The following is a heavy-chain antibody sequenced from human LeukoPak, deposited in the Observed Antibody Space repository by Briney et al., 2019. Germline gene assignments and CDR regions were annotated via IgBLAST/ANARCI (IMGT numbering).Heavy chain of an antibody. V-gene: IGHV4-34*01. D-gene: IGHD3-10*01. CDR3: ARGRITMVRGVRRYYGMDV. CDR2: IYHSGST. Sequence: SETLSLTCAVYGGSFSGYYWSWIRQPPGKGLEWIGEIYHSGSTNYNPSLKSRVTISVDTSKNQFSLKLSSVTAADTAVYYCARGRITMVRGVRRYYGMDVWGKGTTVTVSS. CDR1: GGSFSGYY. J-gene: IGHJ6*04.